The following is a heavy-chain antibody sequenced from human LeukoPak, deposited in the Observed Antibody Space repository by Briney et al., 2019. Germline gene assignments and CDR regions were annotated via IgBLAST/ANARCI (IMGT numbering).Heavy chain of an antibody. CDR1: GFTFSDYY. CDR2: ISSSGSTI. V-gene: IGHV3-11*04. CDR3: ARGSVDSSSFDY. Sequence: GGSLRLSCAASGFTFSDYYMSWIRQAPGKGLEWVSYISSSGSTIYYADSVKGRFIISRDNSKNTLYLQMNSLRAEDTAVYYCARGSVDSSSFDYWGQGTLVTVSS. J-gene: IGHJ4*02. D-gene: IGHD3-22*01.